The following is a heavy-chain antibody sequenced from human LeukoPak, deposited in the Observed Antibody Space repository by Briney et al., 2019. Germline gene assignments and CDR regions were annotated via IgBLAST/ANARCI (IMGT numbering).Heavy chain of an antibody. D-gene: IGHD3-22*01. Sequence: ESLRLSCVDSEFTFSSYWSWIRQPPGKGLEWIGEINHSGSTNYNPSLKSRVTISVDTSKNQFSLKLSSVTAADTAVYYCARRKDYYDSSGYYRILDYWGQGTLVTVSS. CDR1: EFTFSSY. CDR2: INHSGST. V-gene: IGHV4-34*01. CDR3: ARRKDYYDSSGYYRILDY. J-gene: IGHJ4*02.